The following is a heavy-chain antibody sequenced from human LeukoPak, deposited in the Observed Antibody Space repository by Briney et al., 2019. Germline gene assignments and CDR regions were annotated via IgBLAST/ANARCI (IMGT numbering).Heavy chain of an antibody. CDR1: GFTFSNYW. CDR3: ARIGYSSSSFDY. CDR2: IKQDGSVN. V-gene: IGHV3-7*01. J-gene: IGHJ4*02. D-gene: IGHD6-6*01. Sequence: GGSLRLSCAASGFTFSNYWMSWVRQAPGKGLGWVANIKQDGSVNYYVDSVKGRFTVSRDNAKNSHFLQMDSLRAEDTSMYYCARIGYSSSSFDYWGQGTLVTVSS.